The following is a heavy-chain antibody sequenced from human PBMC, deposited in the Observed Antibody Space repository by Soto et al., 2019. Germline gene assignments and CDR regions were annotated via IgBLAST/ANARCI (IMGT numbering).Heavy chain of an antibody. J-gene: IGHJ6*02. D-gene: IGHD6-19*01. CDR1: GFTFSSYS. V-gene: IGHV3-48*01. Sequence: GGSLRLSCAASGFTFSSYSMNWVRQAPGKGLEWVSYISSSSSTIYYADSVKGRFTISRDNAKNSLYLQMNSLRAEDTAVYYCARNGSSGWSGGDYYYYYGMDVWGQGTTVTVSS. CDR2: ISSSSSTI. CDR3: ARNGSSGWSGGDYYYYYGMDV.